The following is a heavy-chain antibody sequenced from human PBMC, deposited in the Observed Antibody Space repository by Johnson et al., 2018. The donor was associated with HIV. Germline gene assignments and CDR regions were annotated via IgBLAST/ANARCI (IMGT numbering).Heavy chain of an antibody. CDR1: GFTLGSYD. CDR2: IDSDGET. CDR3: ARRRITSDGFDI. Sequence: EVQLVESGGGVVQPGRSLRLSCAASGFTLGSYDMHWVRQAAGKGLEWVSEIDSDGETYYPASVKGRFTTSRENYKNSFYLHMNSLRAGDTAVYYCARRRITSDGFDIWGQGTMVTVSS. D-gene: IGHD2-15*01. V-gene: IGHV3-13*01. J-gene: IGHJ3*02.